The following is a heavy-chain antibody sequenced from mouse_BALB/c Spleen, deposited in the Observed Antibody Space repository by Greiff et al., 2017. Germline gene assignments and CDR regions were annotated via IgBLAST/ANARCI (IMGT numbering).Heavy chain of an antibody. CDR2: IYPGDGDT. V-gene: IGHV1-80*01. J-gene: IGHJ3*01. Sequence: QVQLKESGAELVRPGSSVKISCKASGYAFSSYWMNWVKQRPGQGLEWIGQIYPGDGDTNYNGKFKGKATLTADKSSSTAYMQLSSLTSEDSAVYFCARSESWFAYWGQGTLVTVSA. CDR3: ARSESWFAY. CDR1: GYAFSSYW.